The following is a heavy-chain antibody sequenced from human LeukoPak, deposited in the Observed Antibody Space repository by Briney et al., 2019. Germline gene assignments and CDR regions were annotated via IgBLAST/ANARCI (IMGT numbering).Heavy chain of an antibody. J-gene: IGHJ4*02. D-gene: IGHD3-3*01. CDR3: ARGITFFGVVIPTRFNY. V-gene: IGHV4-59*01. CDR2: IYYSGST. Sequence: SETLSLTCTVSGGSISSYYWSWIRQPPGKGLEWIGYIYYSGSTNYNPSLKSRVTISVDTSKNQFSLKLSSVSAADTAVYYCARGITFFGVVIPTRFNYWGKETLVTVSS. CDR1: GGSISSYY.